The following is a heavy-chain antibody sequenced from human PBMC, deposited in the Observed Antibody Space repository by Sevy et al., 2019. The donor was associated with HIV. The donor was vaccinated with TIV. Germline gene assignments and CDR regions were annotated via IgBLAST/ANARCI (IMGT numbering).Heavy chain of an antibody. CDR2: INPNSGGT. J-gene: IGHJ5*02. CDR1: GYTFTGYY. V-gene: IGHV1-2*06. D-gene: IGHD3-10*01. Sequence: ASVKVSCKASGYTFTGYYMHWVRQAPGQWLEWMGRINPNSGGTNYAQKFQGRVTMTRDTSISTAYMELSRLRSDDTAVYYCARTREWVVRGVIISDWFDPWGQGTLVTVSS. CDR3: ARTREWVVRGVIISDWFDP.